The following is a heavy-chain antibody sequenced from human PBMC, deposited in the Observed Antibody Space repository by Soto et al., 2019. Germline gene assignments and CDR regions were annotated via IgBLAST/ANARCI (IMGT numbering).Heavy chain of an antibody. CDR1: GFTFSSYS. V-gene: IGHV3-48*01. Sequence: GGSLRLSCAASGFTFSSYSMNWVRQAPGKGLEWVSYISSSSSTIYYADSVKGRFTISRDNAKNSLYLQMNSLRAEDTAVYYCARVNPFGNPYYDFWSGIFYFDYWGQGTLVTVSS. CDR3: ARVNPFGNPYYDFWSGIFYFDY. J-gene: IGHJ4*02. D-gene: IGHD3-3*01. CDR2: ISSSSSTI.